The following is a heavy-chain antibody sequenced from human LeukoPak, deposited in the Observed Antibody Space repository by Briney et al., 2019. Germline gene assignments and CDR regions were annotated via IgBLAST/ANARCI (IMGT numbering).Heavy chain of an antibody. Sequence: GRSLRLSCTASGFTFGDYAMSWVRQAPGKGLEWVSSISGSGTVTYYADSVKGRFTISRDNSKNTLFLQMNSLRAEDTAVYFCAKDYTSGWYLNYWGQGTLVTVFS. CDR1: GFTFGDYA. CDR3: AKDYTSGWYLNY. J-gene: IGHJ4*02. D-gene: IGHD6-19*01. CDR2: ISGSGTVT. V-gene: IGHV3-23*01.